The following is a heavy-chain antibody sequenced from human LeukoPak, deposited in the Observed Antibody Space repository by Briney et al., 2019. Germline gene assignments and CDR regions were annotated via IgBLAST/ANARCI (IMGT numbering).Heavy chain of an antibody. V-gene: IGHV4-4*07. CDR2: IYTSGST. CDR1: GGSISSYY. Sequence: SETLSLTCTVSGGSISSYYWSWIRQPAGKGLEWIGRIYTSGSTNYNPSLRSRVTMSVDTSKNQFSLKLSPVTAADTAVYYCARARDYYGSGSYNVWFDPWGQGTLVTVSS. J-gene: IGHJ5*02. D-gene: IGHD3-10*01. CDR3: ARARDYYGSGSYNVWFDP.